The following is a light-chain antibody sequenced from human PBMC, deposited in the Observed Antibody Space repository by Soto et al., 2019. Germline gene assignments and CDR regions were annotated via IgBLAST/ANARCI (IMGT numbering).Light chain of an antibody. CDR2: ANN. Sequence: QSVLTQPPSASGTPGQRVSISCSGSGSSIGTNTVNWYRQLPGTAPKLLIYANNQRPSGVPDQFSGSKSGTSASLAISGLQSEDEAEYYCAAWDGSLNNVLFGGGTKLTVL. J-gene: IGLJ2*01. CDR3: AAWDGSLNNVL. CDR1: GSSIGTNT. V-gene: IGLV1-44*01.